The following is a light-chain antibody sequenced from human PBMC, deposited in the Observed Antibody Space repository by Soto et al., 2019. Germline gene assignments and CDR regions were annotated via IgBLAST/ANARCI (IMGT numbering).Light chain of an antibody. V-gene: IGKV3-20*01. CDR1: QSVSSSD. CDR2: GAS. Sequence: EIVLTQSPGTLSLSPGERATLSCRASQSVSSSDLGWYQQTPGQAPSLLIYGASSRATGIPDRFSGSGSGTNFTLTISRLEPEDFAVYYCQQYHSSRWTFGQGTKVEIK. CDR3: QQYHSSRWT. J-gene: IGKJ1*01.